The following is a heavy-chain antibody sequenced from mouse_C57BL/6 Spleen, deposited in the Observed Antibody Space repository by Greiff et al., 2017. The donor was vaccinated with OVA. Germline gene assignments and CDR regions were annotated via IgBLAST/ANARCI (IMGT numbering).Heavy chain of an antibody. CDR2: ISDGGSYT. J-gene: IGHJ3*01. CDR3: ARGYGSSQAWFAY. Sequence: EVQVVESGGGLVKPGGSLKLSCAASGFTFSSYAMSWVRQTPEKRLEWVATISDGGSYTYYPDNVKGRFTISRDNAKNNLYLQMSHLKSEDTAMYYCARGYGSSQAWFAYWGQGTLVTVSA. CDR1: GFTFSSYA. D-gene: IGHD1-1*01. V-gene: IGHV5-4*01.